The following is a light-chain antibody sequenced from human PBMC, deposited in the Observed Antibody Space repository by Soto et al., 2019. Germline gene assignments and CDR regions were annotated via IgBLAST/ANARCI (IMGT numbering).Light chain of an antibody. J-gene: IGKJ4*01. CDR3: QQYGSSPLS. V-gene: IGKV3-20*01. CDR1: QSVSSTY. CDR2: GAS. Sequence: EIVLTQSPGTLSLSPGERATLSCRASQSVSSTYLAWYQQKPGQAPRLLIYGASSRATGIPDRFSGSGSGTAFTLTISSLEPEDFAVYYCQQYGSSPLSFGGGTKVDIK.